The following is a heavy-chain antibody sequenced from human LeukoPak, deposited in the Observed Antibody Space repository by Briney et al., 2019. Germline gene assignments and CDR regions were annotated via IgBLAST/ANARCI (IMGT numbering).Heavy chain of an antibody. CDR2: INPNSGGT. D-gene: IGHD3-9*01. CDR3: ARDIRDYDILTGYLDDY. Sequence: ASVKVSCKASGYTFTDYSMHWVRQAPGQGLEWMRWINPNSGGTNYAQKFQGRVTMTRDTSISTAYMELSRLRSDDTAVYYCARDIRDYDILTGYLDDYWGQGTLVTVSS. CDR1: GYTFTDYS. V-gene: IGHV1-2*02. J-gene: IGHJ4*02.